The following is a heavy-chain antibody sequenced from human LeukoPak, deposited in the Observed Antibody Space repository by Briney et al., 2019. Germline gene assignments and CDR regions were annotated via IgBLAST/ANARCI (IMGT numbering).Heavy chain of an antibody. D-gene: IGHD5-24*01. Sequence: GGSLRLSCAASGFTFDDYAMHWVRQAPGKGLEWVSAISGSGGSTYYADSVKGRFTISRDNSKNTLYLQMNSLRAEDTAVYYCAKDGPEMADMDVWGQGTTVTVSS. V-gene: IGHV3-23*01. CDR2: ISGSGGST. J-gene: IGHJ6*02. CDR1: GFTFDDYA. CDR3: AKDGPEMADMDV.